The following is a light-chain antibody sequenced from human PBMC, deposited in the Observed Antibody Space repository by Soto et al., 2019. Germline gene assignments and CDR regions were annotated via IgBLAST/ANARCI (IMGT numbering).Light chain of an antibody. CDR2: GAS. CDR1: QIVSSTY. CDR3: QQDGVTPPNS. Sequence: EIVLTQSPGTLSLSPGERATLSCRASQIVSSTYLAWFQQKPGQAPRLLIYGASTRATGIPDRFSGSGSGTDSTLTISGLEPEDFALYYCQQDGVTPPNSFGGGTKVEV. J-gene: IGKJ4*01. V-gene: IGKV3-20*01.